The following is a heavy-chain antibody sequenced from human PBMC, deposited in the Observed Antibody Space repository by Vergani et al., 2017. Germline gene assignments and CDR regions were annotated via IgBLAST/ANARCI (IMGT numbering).Heavy chain of an antibody. CDR1: GDSVISTDYH. D-gene: IGHD5-24*01. Sequence: QVQLQESGPGLVKPSETLSLTCTVSGDSVISTDYHWGWIRQPPGKGLEWIGSIYDNGNTYYNPSLKSRVAISVDTSKNQVSLNLGSVTAADTAVYYCARNRAIELAGRMHYYYAIDVWGQGTTVTVSS. J-gene: IGHJ6*02. CDR3: ARNRAIELAGRMHYYYAIDV. V-gene: IGHV4-39*01. CDR2: IYDNGNT.